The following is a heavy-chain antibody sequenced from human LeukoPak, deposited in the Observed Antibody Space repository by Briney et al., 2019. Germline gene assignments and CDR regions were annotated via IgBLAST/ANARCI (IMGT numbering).Heavy chain of an antibody. CDR1: GFTFDDYA. D-gene: IGHD2-15*01. CDR2: ISWNSGSI. CDR3: AKSLPLVVGAFDI. Sequence: GGSLRLSCAASGFTFDDYAMHWVRQAPGKGLEWVSGISWNSGSIGYADSVKGRFTISRDNAKNSLYLQMNSLRAEDTALYYCAKSLPLVVGAFDIWGQGTMVTASS. J-gene: IGHJ3*02. V-gene: IGHV3-9*01.